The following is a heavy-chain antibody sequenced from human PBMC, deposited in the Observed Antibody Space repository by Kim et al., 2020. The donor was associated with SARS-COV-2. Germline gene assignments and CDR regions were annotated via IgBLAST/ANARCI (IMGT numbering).Heavy chain of an antibody. D-gene: IGHD6-19*01. CDR1: GYTFTSYY. CDR3: ARDTRWGSGVDAFDI. V-gene: IGHV1-46*01. CDR2: ISPSGGIT. J-gene: IGHJ3*02. Sequence: ASVKVSCKASGYTFTSYYFHWVRQAPGQGLEWMGIISPSGGITNYAQKFRGRVAMSRDTSPSTVYMQLSSLRSEDTAVYYCARDTRWGSGVDAFDIWGLG.